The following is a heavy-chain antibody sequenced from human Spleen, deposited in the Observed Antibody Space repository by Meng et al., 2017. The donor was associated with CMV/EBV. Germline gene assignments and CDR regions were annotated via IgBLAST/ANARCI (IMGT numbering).Heavy chain of an antibody. CDR2: ISSSSSHI. V-gene: IGHV3-21*04. D-gene: IGHD2-2*01. Sequence: GGSLRLPCAASGFTFSSYSLNWVRQAPGKGLEWVASISSSSSHIHFADSVKGRFTISRDNAKNSLYLQMNSLRPEDTALYYCTKDCTAWSSASCSDFWGRGTLVTVSS. CDR1: GFTFSSYS. CDR3: TKDCTAWSSASCSDF. J-gene: IGHJ4*02.